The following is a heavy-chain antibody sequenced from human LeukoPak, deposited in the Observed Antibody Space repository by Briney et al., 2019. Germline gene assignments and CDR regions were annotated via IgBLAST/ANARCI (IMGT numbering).Heavy chain of an antibody. CDR2: ISSNGDNT. Sequence: GGSLRLSCSVSGFTFSTYVMHWVCQAPGKGLEYVSAISSNGDNTYYADSVKGRFTISRDNSKNTLYLQMSSLRADDTAVYYCVRGTGYWGQGTLVTVSS. CDR1: GFTFSTYV. CDR3: VRGTGY. V-gene: IGHV3-64D*06. J-gene: IGHJ4*02.